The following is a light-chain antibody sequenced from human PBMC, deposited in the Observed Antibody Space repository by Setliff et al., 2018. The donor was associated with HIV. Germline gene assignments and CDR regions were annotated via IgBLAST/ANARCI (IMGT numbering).Light chain of an antibody. Sequence: SYELTQPPSVSVAPGKTARISCGGTKIGTKTVHWYQQKAGQAPPLVINYDTERPSGIPERFSGSNSGNTATLIISRVEVGDEADYYCQVWDSTSAHPYVFGTGTKGTVL. J-gene: IGLJ1*01. CDR1: KIGTKT. CDR2: YDT. CDR3: QVWDSTSAHPYV. V-gene: IGLV3-21*04.